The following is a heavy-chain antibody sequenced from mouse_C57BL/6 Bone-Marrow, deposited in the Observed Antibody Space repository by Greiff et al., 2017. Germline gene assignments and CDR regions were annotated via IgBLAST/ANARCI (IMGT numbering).Heavy chain of an antibody. CDR2: IDPEDGET. CDR1: GFNIKDYY. V-gene: IGHV14-2*01. CDR3: ARKGPTVVDD. Sequence: EVQLQESGAELVKPGASVKLSCTASGFNIKDYYMPWVKQRTEQGLEWIGRIDPEDGETKYAPKFQGKATITADTSSNTAYLQLSSLTSEDTAVYYCARKGPTVVDDWGQGTTLTVSS. D-gene: IGHD1-1*01. J-gene: IGHJ2*01.